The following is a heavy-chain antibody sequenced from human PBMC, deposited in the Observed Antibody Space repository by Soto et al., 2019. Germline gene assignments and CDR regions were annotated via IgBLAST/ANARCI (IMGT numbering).Heavy chain of an antibody. J-gene: IGHJ4*02. Sequence: GGSLRLSCAASGFTFSSYAMHWVRQAPGKGLEWVAVISYDGSNKYYADSVEGRFTISRDNSKNTLYLQMNSMRAEDTAVYYCAAATRWGQGTLVTVSS. CDR1: GFTFSSYA. V-gene: IGHV3-30-3*01. CDR3: AAATR. D-gene: IGHD1-26*01. CDR2: ISYDGSNK.